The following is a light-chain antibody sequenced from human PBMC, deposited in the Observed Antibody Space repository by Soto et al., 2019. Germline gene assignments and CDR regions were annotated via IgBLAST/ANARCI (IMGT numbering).Light chain of an antibody. CDR1: QSVSSY. V-gene: IGKV3D-15*01. CDR3: QQNNNWPLS. CDR2: GAS. J-gene: IGKJ2*01. Sequence: EIVMTQSPATLSVSPGERATLSCRASQSVSSYLAWYQQKPGHAPKLLIYGASTRDTGIPARFSGSGSGTEFTLTISSLQSEDFAVYYCQQNNNWPLSFGQGTKLEIK.